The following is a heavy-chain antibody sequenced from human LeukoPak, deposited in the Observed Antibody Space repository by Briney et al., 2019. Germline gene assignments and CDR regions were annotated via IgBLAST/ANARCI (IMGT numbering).Heavy chain of an antibody. CDR3: ARESYTGKEMYYYYSMDV. Sequence: GGSLRLSCAASGFTFSSYAMHWVRQAPGKGLEWVAVITYDGSNTYYSDSVKGRFTISRDNSKNTLYLQMTSLRTEDTAVYYCARESYTGKEMYYYYSMDVWGQGTTVTVAS. D-gene: IGHD2-8*02. CDR2: ITYDGSNT. J-gene: IGHJ6*02. V-gene: IGHV3-30*04. CDR1: GFTFSSYA.